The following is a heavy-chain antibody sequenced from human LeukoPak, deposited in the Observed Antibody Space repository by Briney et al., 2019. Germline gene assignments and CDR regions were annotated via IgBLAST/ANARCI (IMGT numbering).Heavy chain of an antibody. CDR1: GFTFGDDA. Sequence: GGSLRLSCTASGFTFGDDAMSWVRQAPGKGLEWVGFIRSKAYGGTTEYAASVKGRFTISRDDSKSIAYLQMNSLKTEDTAVYYCTRGGNSGYDPEIDYWGQGTLVTVSS. D-gene: IGHD5-12*01. V-gene: IGHV3-49*04. J-gene: IGHJ4*02. CDR2: IRSKAYGGTT. CDR3: TRGGNSGYDPEIDY.